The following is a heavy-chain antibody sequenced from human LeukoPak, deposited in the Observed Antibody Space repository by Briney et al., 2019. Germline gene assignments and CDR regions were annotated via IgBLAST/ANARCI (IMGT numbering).Heavy chain of an antibody. CDR1: GFTFSSYG. V-gene: IGHV3-30*18. CDR2: ISYDGSNK. J-gene: IGHJ4*02. CDR3: AKDAFKQQLLYFDY. D-gene: IGHD6-13*01. Sequence: PGGSLRLSCAASGFTFSSYGMHWVRQAPGKGLEWVAVISYDGSNKYYGDSVKGRFIISRDNSKNTLYLQMNSLRAEDTAVYYCAKDAFKQQLLYFDYWGQGTLVTVSS.